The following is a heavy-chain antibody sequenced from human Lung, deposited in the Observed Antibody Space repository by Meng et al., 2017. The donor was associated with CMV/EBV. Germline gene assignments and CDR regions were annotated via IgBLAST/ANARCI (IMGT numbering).Heavy chain of an antibody. J-gene: IGHJ5*02. CDR1: GGHESSGSYY. Sequence: SGKVAGGHESSGSYYWSWVRQPPGKGLEWIGYIYYSGSTNYNPSLKSRVTISADTSKNQFSLRLSSVTAADTAVYYCARAGPGWFDPWGQGTLVTVSS. CDR2: IYYSGST. V-gene: IGHV4-61*01. CDR3: ARAGPGWFDP.